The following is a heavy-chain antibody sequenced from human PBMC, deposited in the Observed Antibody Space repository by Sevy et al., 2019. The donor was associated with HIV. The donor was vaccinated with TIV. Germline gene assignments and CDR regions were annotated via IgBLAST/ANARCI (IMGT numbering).Heavy chain of an antibody. CDR2: IYYNGHI. CDR1: GGSITSLY. Sequence: SETRSLTCTVSGGSITSLYWNWIRQPPGKGLEWIANIYYNGHINYNPSLKSRVTLSLDTSKNQFSLRLSSVTAADTAMYYCAGENAWGRGYSWGQGTLVTASS. V-gene: IGHV4-59*08. CDR3: AGENAWGRGYS. D-gene: IGHD1-26*01. J-gene: IGHJ4*02.